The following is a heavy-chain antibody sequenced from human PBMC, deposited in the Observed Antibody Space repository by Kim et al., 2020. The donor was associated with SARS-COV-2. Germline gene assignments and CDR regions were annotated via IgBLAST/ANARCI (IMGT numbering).Heavy chain of an antibody. CDR3: ARGVPAGIWYYYDSSGYYYDY. D-gene: IGHD3-22*01. Sequence: FTISRDNAKNSLYLQMNSLRAEDTAVYYCARGVPAGIWYYYDSSGYYYDYWGQGTLVTVSS. J-gene: IGHJ4*02. V-gene: IGHV3-11*05.